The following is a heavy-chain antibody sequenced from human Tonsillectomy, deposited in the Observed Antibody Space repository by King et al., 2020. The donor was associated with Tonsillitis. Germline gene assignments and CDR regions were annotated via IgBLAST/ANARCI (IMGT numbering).Heavy chain of an antibody. CDR2: ISSSSSTI. V-gene: IGHV3-48*01. D-gene: IGHD1-26*01. CDR1: GFTFSSYS. CDR3: ARPRAGGSYYGAGDY. J-gene: IGHJ4*02. Sequence: VQLVESGGGLVQPGGSLRLSCAASGFTFSSYSMNWVRQAPGKGLEWVSYISSSSSTIYYADSVEGRFTISRDNAKNSLYLQMNSLRAEDTAVYYCARPRAGGSYYGAGDYWGQGTLVTVSS.